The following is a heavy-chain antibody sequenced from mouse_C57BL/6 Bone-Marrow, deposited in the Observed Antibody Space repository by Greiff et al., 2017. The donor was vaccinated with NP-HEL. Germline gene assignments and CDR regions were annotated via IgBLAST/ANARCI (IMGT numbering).Heavy chain of an antibody. CDR3: ARATVVDY. D-gene: IGHD1-1*01. Sequence: EVQGVESGGGLVKPGGSLKLSCAASGFTFSSYAMSWVRQTPEKRLEWVATISDGGSYTYYPDNVKGRFTISRDNAKNNLYLQMSHLKSEDTAMYYCARATVVDYWGQGTTLTVSS. CDR1: GFTFSSYA. J-gene: IGHJ2*01. V-gene: IGHV5-4*01. CDR2: ISDGGSYT.